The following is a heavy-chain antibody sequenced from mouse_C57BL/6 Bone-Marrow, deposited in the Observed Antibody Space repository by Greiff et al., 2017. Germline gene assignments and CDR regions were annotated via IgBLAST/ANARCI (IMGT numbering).Heavy chain of an antibody. CDR2: ISSGSSTI. V-gene: IGHV5-17*01. D-gene: IGHD1-1*01. Sequence: DVQLQESGGGLVKPGGSLKLSCAASGFTFSDYGMHWVRQAPVKGLEWVAYISSGSSTIYYADTVKGRFTIARDNAKNTLFLQMTSLMSEDTAMYYCARYDSTYYCYFDVWGTGTTVTVST. J-gene: IGHJ1*03. CDR1: GFTFSDYG. CDR3: ARYDSTYYCYFDV.